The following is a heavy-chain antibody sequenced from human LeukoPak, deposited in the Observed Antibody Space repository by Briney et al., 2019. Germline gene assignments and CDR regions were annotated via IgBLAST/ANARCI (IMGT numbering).Heavy chain of an antibody. CDR3: ARDRYGDGFAHFDY. V-gene: IGHV1-2*02. J-gene: IGHJ4*02. D-gene: IGHD5-24*01. Sequence: VASVKVSGKASGYTFTYYAMHWVRQAPGQGLQWMGWITTGGGTNYPQKFQGRVAITWDTSITTAYMDLSRLTSDDTAVHYCARDRYGDGFAHFDYWGQGALVTVSS. CDR1: GYTFTYYA. CDR2: ITTGGGT.